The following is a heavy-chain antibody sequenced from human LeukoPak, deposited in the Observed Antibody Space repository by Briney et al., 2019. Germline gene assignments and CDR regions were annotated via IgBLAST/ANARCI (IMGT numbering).Heavy chain of an antibody. D-gene: IGHD2-15*01. J-gene: IGHJ6*02. CDR2: IYTSGST. CDR3: ARDAGLATAGAYYYYYGMDV. V-gene: IGHV4-4*07. Sequence: SETLSLTCAVYGGSFSGYYWSWIRQPAGKGLEWIGRIYTSGSTNYNPSLKSRVTMSVDTSKNQFSLKLSSVTAADTAVYYCARDAGLATAGAYYYYYGMDVWGQGTTVTVSS. CDR1: GGSFSGYY.